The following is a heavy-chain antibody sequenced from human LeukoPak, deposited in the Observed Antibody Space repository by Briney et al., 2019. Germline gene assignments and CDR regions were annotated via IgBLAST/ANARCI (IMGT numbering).Heavy chain of an antibody. CDR2: ISYDGSNK. J-gene: IGHJ4*02. D-gene: IGHD2-15*01. Sequence: GGSLRLSCAASGFTFSSYGMHWVRQAPGKGLEWVAVISYDGSNKYYADSVKGRFTISRDNSKNTLYLQMNSLRAEDTAVYYCARVVLRHVDYWGQGTLVTVSS. CDR3: ARVVLRHVDY. V-gene: IGHV3-30*03. CDR1: GFTFSSYG.